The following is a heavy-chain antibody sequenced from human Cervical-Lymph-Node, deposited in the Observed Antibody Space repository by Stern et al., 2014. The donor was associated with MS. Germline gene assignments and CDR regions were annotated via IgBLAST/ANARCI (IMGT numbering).Heavy chain of an antibody. Sequence: VQLVQSGGGLVQPGGSLRLSCAVSGFTFTDHFIDWVRQAPGKGPEWVGRIRNKSSHNAPAYPAAVKGTFTPPRGDPANSLALQMNSLKTEDTAVYYCVRDNKFYGIDVWGQGTTVTVSS. D-gene: IGHD1/OR15-1a*01. V-gene: IGHV3-72*01. CDR3: VRDNKFYGIDV. CDR2: IRNKSSHNAP. J-gene: IGHJ6*02. CDR1: GFTFTDHF.